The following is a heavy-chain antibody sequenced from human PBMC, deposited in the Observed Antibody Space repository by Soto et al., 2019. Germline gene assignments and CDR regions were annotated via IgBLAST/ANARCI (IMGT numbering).Heavy chain of an antibody. J-gene: IGHJ4*02. CDR3: AKVEGPPRWYSSSWYGN. D-gene: IGHD6-13*01. CDR1: GFTFNDYA. V-gene: IGHV3-9*01. Sequence: GGSLRLSCAASGFTFNDYAMHWVRLAPGKGLEWVSHITWNSGSIAYADSVKGRFTISRDNAKNSLYLQMHSLRAEDTALHYCAKVEGPPRWYSSSWYGNWGQGTLVTVS. CDR2: ITWNSGSI.